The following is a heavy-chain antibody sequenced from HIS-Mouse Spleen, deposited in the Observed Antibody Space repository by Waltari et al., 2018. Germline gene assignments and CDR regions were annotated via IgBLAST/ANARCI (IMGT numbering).Heavy chain of an antibody. Sequence: QVQLVESGGGVVQPGRCLRLSCSASGFPSSMYGLPWVRQAPGKGLEWVAVISYDGSNKYYADSVKGRFTISRDNSKNTLYLQMNSLRAEDTAVYYCAKEYSSSHNWFDPWGQGTLVTVSS. CDR3: AKEYSSSHNWFDP. D-gene: IGHD6-13*01. V-gene: IGHV3-30*18. CDR2: ISYDGSNK. J-gene: IGHJ5*02. CDR1: GFPSSMYG.